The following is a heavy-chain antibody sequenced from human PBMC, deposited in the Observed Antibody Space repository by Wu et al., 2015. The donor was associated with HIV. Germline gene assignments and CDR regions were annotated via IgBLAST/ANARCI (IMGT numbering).Heavy chain of an antibody. V-gene: IGHV1-69*05. CDR3: ARNTDSVATSLYSLGV. J-gene: IGHJ6*02. CDR2: INPLFQTT. Sequence: QVQLVQSGAEVKKPGSSVKVSCKASGDGFRGYAISWVRQAPGQGLEWMGGINPLFQTTKHAQKFQGRLRITTDESKTTAYLELNSLKSEDTAVYYCARNTDSVATSLYSLGVWGPGTTVIVSS. CDR1: GDGFRGYA. D-gene: IGHD6-19*01.